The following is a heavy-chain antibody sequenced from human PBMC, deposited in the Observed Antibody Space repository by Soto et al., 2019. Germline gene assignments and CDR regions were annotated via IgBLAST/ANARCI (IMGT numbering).Heavy chain of an antibody. Sequence: QVQLVESGGGVVQPGRSLRLSCAASGFTFSSYGMHWVRQAPGKGLEWVAVIWYDGGNKYYAESVKGRFTISRDNSKNTLYLQMNSLRAEDAAVYYCAKTLGYCSSSSCSKDYYYYYGLDVWGQGTTVTVSS. CDR1: GFTFSSYG. D-gene: IGHD2-2*01. V-gene: IGHV3-33*06. CDR3: AKTLGYCSSSSCSKDYYYYYGLDV. J-gene: IGHJ6*02. CDR2: IWYDGGNK.